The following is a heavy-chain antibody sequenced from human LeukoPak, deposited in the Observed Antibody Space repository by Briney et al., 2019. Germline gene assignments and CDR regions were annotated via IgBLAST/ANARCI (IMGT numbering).Heavy chain of an antibody. CDR3: ARDSTYYYASGSSGPHYFDY. Sequence: GGSLRISCAASGFTFSSYAMHWVRQAPGKGLEWVAVISYDGGITNYADSVKGRFTISRDNSKNTLYLQLNSLRAEDAAVYYCARDSTYYYASGSSGPHYFDYWGQGTLVTVSS. CDR2: ISYDGGIT. CDR1: GFTFSSYA. D-gene: IGHD3-10*01. V-gene: IGHV3-30*01. J-gene: IGHJ4*02.